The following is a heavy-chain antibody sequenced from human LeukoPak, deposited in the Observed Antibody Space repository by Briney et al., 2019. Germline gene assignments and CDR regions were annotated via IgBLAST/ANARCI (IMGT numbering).Heavy chain of an antibody. CDR3: ARGIYDFWSGYYRFDP. Sequence: SVKISFKASGYTFTSYGISWGRQAPGEGAEWRVWFNSYNGNTNYAQTLQGRVTMTTDTSTSTAYMELRSLRSDDTAVYYCARGIYDFWSGYYRFDPWGQGTLVTVSS. V-gene: IGHV1-18*01. CDR1: GYTFTSYG. J-gene: IGHJ5*02. D-gene: IGHD3-3*01. CDR2: FNSYNGNT.